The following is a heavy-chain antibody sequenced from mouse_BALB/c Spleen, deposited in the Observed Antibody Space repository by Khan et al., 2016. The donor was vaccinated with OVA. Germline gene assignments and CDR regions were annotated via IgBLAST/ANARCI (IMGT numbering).Heavy chain of an antibody. CDR2: IDPETGGT. V-gene: IGHV1-15*01. CDR3: TRSYYGSSGFHC. CDR1: GYTFTDYE. J-gene: IGHJ2*01. D-gene: IGHD1-1*01. Sequence: QVQLKQSGAELVRPGASVTLSCKASGYTFTDYEMHWVKQTPVHGLEWIGAIDPETGGTAYNQKFNGKATLTADKSSSTAYMELRSLKAEDSAGYYCTRSYYGSSGFHCWGQGTTLTVSS.